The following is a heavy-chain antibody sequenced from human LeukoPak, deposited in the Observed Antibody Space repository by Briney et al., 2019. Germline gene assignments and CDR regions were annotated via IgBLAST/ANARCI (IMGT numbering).Heavy chain of an antibody. V-gene: IGHV3-48*01. J-gene: IGHJ6*03. CDR3: ARDEYDYVWGDMDV. Sequence: GGSLRLSCAASGFTFSSYRMNWVRQAPGKGLEWVSYISSSSSTIYYADSVKGRFTISRDNAKNSLYLQMNSLRAEDTAVYYCARDEYDYVWGDMDVWGKGTTVTVSS. CDR2: ISSSSSTI. D-gene: IGHD3-16*01. CDR1: GFTFSSYR.